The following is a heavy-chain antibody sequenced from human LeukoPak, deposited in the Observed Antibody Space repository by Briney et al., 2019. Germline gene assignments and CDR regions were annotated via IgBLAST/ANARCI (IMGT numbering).Heavy chain of an antibody. CDR1: GFTFSTHA. D-gene: IGHD6-19*01. J-gene: IGHJ4*02. CDR2: IWFDGKTT. CDR3: TRDPSSSGWSLDY. Sequence: PGGSLRLSCAASGFTFSTHAMHWVRQAPAKGLEWVAMIWFDGKTTYYVNSVKGRFTISRDNSKNTVDLRMDSLRAEDTAVYYCTRDPSSSGWSLDYWGQGILVTVSS. V-gene: IGHV3-33*01.